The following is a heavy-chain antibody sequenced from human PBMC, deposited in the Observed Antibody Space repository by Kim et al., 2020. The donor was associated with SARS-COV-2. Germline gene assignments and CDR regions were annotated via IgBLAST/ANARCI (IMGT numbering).Heavy chain of an antibody. CDR3: ARVEVEYSSSYAWFDP. V-gene: IGHV4-61*01. D-gene: IGHD6-6*01. Sequence: SETLSLTCTVSGGSVSSGSYYWSWIRQPPGKGLEWIGYIYYSGSTNYNPSLKSRVTISVDTSKNQFSLKLSSVTAADTAVYYCARVEVEYSSSYAWFDPWGQGTLVTVSS. CDR1: GGSVSSGSYY. CDR2: IYYSGST. J-gene: IGHJ5*02.